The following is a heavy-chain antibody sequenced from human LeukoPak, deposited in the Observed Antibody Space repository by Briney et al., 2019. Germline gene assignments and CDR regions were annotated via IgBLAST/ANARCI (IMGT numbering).Heavy chain of an antibody. CDR3: ARCSRSSTDCYSAFDI. CDR1: GFTFDDYV. V-gene: IGHV3-20*04. Sequence: RGSLRLSCATSGFTFDDYVMSWVRQSTGNRLEGVSAITNWNGGSTGYADSVRGRFTISRDNAKNSLYLQMNSLRAEDTALYYCARCSRSSTDCYSAFDIWGQGTMVTVSS. D-gene: IGHD2-2*02. J-gene: IGHJ3*02. CDR2: ITNWNGGST.